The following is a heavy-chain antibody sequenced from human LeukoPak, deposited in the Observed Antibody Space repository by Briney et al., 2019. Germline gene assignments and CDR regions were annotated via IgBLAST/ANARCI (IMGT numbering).Heavy chain of an antibody. V-gene: IGHV3-30*02. CDR1: GFTFSNYG. CDR2: IRYDGSNK. D-gene: IGHD1-14*01. J-gene: IGHJ4*02. CDR3: VKDNPLDY. Sequence: GGSLRLSCGASGFTFSNYGMLWVRQAPGKGLEWVAFIRYDGSNKLYADSVKGRFTISRDNSKNTLYVHINSLRAEDTAVYYCVKDNPLDYWGQGTLVIVSS.